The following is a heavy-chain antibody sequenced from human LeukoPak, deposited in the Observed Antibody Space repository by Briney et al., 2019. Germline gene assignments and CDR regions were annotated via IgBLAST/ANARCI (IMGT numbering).Heavy chain of an antibody. CDR3: ARDLDSAEERYYYYIDV. Sequence: GGSLRLSCAAAGFTFSSYSMNWVRQAPGKGLEWVSSMSSSSSYIYYADSVKGRFTISRDNAKNSLYLQMNSLRAEDTAVYYCARDLDSAEERYYYYIDVWGKGTTVTVSS. V-gene: IGHV3-21*01. CDR1: GFTFSSYS. CDR2: MSSSSSYI. D-gene: IGHD3-22*01. J-gene: IGHJ6*03.